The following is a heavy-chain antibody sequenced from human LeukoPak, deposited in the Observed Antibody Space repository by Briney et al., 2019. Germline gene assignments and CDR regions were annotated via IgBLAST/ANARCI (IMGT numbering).Heavy chain of an antibody. Sequence: SETLSLTCTVSGASITSGEFYCSWIRQSPGKGLEWIGYVAYTGSTNYNPSLRSRVTMSLDMSKNQFSLKLSSVTAADTAIYYCARDQSDSGGSFLGNDYWGQGTLVTVSS. CDR3: ARDQSDSGGSFLGNDY. CDR2: VAYTGST. D-gene: IGHD3-22*01. J-gene: IGHJ4*02. CDR1: GASITSGEFY. V-gene: IGHV4-30-4*01.